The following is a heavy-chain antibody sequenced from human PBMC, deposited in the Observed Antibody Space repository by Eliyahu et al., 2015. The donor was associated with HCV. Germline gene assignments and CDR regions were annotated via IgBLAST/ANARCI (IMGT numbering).Heavy chain of an antibody. CDR2: ISGSGHNT. D-gene: IGHD2-21*01. V-gene: IGHV3-23*04. CDR3: TKLMKTIVFSAMDV. Sequence: EVQLVESGGGMVQPGGSLRLSCVASGFTFRSYAMNWVRQAPGKGLEWVSGISGSGHNTHYADSVKGRFTISRDNSKNTVYLQMNNQRVDDTAVYYCTKLMKTIVFSAMDVWGQGTTVTVSS. CDR1: GFTFRSYA. J-gene: IGHJ6*02.